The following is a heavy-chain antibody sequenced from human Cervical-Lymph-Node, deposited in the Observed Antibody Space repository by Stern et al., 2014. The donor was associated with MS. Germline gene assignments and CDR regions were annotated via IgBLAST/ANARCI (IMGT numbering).Heavy chain of an antibody. D-gene: IGHD6-19*01. Sequence: VQLVESGAEVKKPGASGKVSCKASGYTFTNYYMHWVRQAPEQGLEWMGIINPSGGSTSYAQKFQGRVTMTRDTSTSTVYMELSSLRSEDTAVYYCAREVAAHRLGMMDVWGQGTTVTVSS. CDR1: GYTFTNYY. V-gene: IGHV1-46*01. CDR2: INPSGGST. CDR3: AREVAAHRLGMMDV. J-gene: IGHJ6*02.